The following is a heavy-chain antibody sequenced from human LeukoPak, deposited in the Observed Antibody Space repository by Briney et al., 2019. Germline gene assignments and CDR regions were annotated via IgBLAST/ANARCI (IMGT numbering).Heavy chain of an antibody. Sequence: ASVKVSCKVSGNSLRDTSIHWVRQAPGQWLEWMGGFEPEDGEPIFAQTFQGRLSMTEDTSTDTAHMELSSLRSEDTAVYYCARDSTNYGSDYWGQGTLVTVSS. D-gene: IGHD3-10*01. V-gene: IGHV1-24*01. CDR2: FEPEDGEP. CDR1: GNSLRDTS. J-gene: IGHJ4*02. CDR3: ARDSTNYGSDY.